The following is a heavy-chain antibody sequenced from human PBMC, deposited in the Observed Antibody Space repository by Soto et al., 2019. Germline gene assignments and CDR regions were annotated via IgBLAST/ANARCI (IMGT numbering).Heavy chain of an antibody. CDR2: IYHSGST. CDR1: GYSISSGYY. CDR3: ARDKRFLEWLPAVDGMDV. V-gene: IGHV4-38-2*02. Sequence: SETLSLTCAVSGYSISSGYYLGWIRQPPGKGLEWIGSIYHSGSTYYNPSLKSRVTISVDTSKNQFSLKLSSVTAADTAVYYCARDKRFLEWLPAVDGMDVWGQGTTVTVSS. D-gene: IGHD3-3*01. J-gene: IGHJ6*02.